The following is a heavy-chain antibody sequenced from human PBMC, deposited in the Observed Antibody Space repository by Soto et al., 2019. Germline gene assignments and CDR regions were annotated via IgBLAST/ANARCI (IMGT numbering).Heavy chain of an antibody. V-gene: IGHV4-59*11. CDR1: GGSIDGHY. D-gene: IGHD3-10*01. CDR2: IDSSGGA. CDR3: ARGRNWFQY. Sequence: QVQLQESGPGLVKPSETLPLTCAVSGGSIDGHYWSWIRQSPGKGLEWIGYIDSSGGARYNPSLQSRVTFSVDAAKNHFSLTLRSGINVDTAVYYCARGRNWFQYWGQGTLVTVSP. J-gene: IGHJ4*02.